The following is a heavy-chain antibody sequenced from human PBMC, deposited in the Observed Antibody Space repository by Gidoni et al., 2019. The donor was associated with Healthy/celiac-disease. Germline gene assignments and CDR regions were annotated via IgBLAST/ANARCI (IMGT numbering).Heavy chain of an antibody. CDR2: IWYDGSNK. V-gene: IGHV3-33*01. J-gene: IGHJ4*02. Sequence: QVQLVESGGGVVQPGRSLRLSCEASGFTFSSYGMHWVRQAPGKGLAWVAVIWYDGSNKYYADSVKGRFTISRDNSKNTLYLQMNSLRAEDTAVYYCVRADLGGGIDYWGQGTLVTVSS. D-gene: IGHD2-15*01. CDR3: VRADLGGGIDY. CDR1: GFTFSSYG.